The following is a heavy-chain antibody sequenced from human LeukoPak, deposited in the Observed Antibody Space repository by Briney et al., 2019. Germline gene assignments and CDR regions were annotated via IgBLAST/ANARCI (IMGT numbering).Heavy chain of an antibody. J-gene: IGHJ6*03. V-gene: IGHV1-2*02. CDR2: INPNSGGT. D-gene: IGHD3-3*01. CDR1: GYTFTGYY. CDR3: ARDHTNDFWSGSGPLYYMDV. Sequence: ASVKVSCKASGYTFTGYYMHWVRQAPGQGLEWMGWINPNSGGTNYAQKFQGRVTMTRDTSISTAYMELSRLRSDDTAVYYCARDHTNDFWSGSGPLYYMDVWGKGTTVTVSS.